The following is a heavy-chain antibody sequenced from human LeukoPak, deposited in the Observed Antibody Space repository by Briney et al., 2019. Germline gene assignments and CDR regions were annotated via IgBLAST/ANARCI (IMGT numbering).Heavy chain of an antibody. V-gene: IGHV5-51*01. CDR2: VYLGDSDT. CDR1: GYSLPNSW. Sequence: GESLKISCKGSGYSLPNSWIGWVRQMPGKGLEWVGSVYLGDSDTRYSPSFQGQVTISVDKSISTAYLQWSSPKASDTAIYYCARLGQYTSSWYKYDYFDYWGQGTQVTVSS. D-gene: IGHD6-13*01. CDR3: ARLGQYTSSWYKYDYFDY. J-gene: IGHJ4*02.